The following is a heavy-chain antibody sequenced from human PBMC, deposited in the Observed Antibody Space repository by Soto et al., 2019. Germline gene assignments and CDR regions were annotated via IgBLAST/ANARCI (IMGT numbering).Heavy chain of an antibody. CDR2: INAGNGNT. D-gene: IGHD3-22*01. CDR1: GYTFTSYA. V-gene: IGHV1-3*01. CDR3: ARGSLQYYYDSSGYRLGGAFDI. J-gene: IGHJ3*02. Sequence: ASVKVSCKASGYTFTSYAMHWVRQAPGQRLEWMGWINAGNGNTKYSQKFQGRVTITRDTSASTAYMVLSSLRSEDTAVYYCARGSLQYYYDSSGYRLGGAFDIWGQGTMVTVS.